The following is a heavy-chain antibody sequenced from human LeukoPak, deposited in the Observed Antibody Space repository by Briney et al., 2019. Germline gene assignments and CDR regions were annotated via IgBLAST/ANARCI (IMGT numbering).Heavy chain of an antibody. CDR1: GGSFSGYY. V-gene: IGHV4-34*01. J-gene: IGHJ3*02. Sequence: SETLSLTCAVYGGSFSGYYWSWIRQPPGKGLEWIGEINHSGSTNYNPSLKSRVTISVDTSKNQISLKLSSVTAADTAVYYCARGLRLRGYYGSGSRDAFDIWGQGTMVTVSS. D-gene: IGHD3-10*01. CDR2: INHSGST. CDR3: ARGLRLRGYYGSGSRDAFDI.